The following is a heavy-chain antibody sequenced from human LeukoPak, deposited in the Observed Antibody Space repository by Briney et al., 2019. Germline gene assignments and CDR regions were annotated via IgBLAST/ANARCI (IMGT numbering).Heavy chain of an antibody. CDR2: ISSSSSYI. CDR1: GFTFSSYS. Sequence: GGSLRLSCAASGFTFSSYSMNWVRQAPGKGLEWVSSISSSSSYIYYADSVKGRFTISRDNAKNSLYLQMNSLRAEDTAVYYCAREVYGFLEWAPYYFDYWGQGTLVTVSS. J-gene: IGHJ4*02. CDR3: AREVYGFLEWAPYYFDY. V-gene: IGHV3-21*01. D-gene: IGHD3-3*01.